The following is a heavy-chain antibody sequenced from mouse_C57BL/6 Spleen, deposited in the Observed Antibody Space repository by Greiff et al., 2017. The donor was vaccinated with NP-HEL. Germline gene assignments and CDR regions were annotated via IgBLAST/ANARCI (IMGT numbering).Heavy chain of an antibody. D-gene: IGHD1-1*01. V-gene: IGHV5-17*01. CDR3: ARSLYYYGSSYVDY. J-gene: IGHJ2*01. Sequence: EVMLVESGGGLVKPGGSLKLSCAASGFTFSDYGMHWVRQAPEKGLEWVAYISSGSSTIYYADTVKGRFTISRDNAKNTLFLQMTSLRSEDTAMYYCARSLYYYGSSYVDYWGQGTTLTVSS. CDR2: ISSGSSTI. CDR1: GFTFSDYG.